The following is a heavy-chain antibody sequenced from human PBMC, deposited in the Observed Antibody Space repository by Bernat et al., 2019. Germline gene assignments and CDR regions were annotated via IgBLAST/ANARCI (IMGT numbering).Heavy chain of an antibody. Sequence: EVQLLESGGGLVQPGGSLRLSCAASGFTFSSYAMSWVRQAPGKGLEWVSAISGSGGSTYYADSVKGRFTISRDNSKNTLYLQMNSLRAEDTAVYYCAKDQGVGGSSLPYYFDYWGQGTLVTVSS. D-gene: IGHD1-26*01. CDR2: ISGSGGST. CDR3: AKDQGVGGSSLPYYFDY. V-gene: IGHV3-23*01. J-gene: IGHJ4*02. CDR1: GFTFSSYA.